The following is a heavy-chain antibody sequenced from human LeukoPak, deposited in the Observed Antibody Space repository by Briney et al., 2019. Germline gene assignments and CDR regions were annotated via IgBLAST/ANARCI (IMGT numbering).Heavy chain of an antibody. CDR3: ARAPSEIGGYYPEYFRH. V-gene: IGHV3-74*01. CDR2: IKSDGST. CDR1: GFTFSTYW. J-gene: IGHJ1*01. Sequence: GGSLRLSCAASGFTFSTYWMHWVRQAPGKGLVWVSRIKSDGSTNYADSVKGRFTISRDNANNTLPLQMNSLRPEDTGVYYCARAPSEIGGYYPEYFRHWGQGTLVTVSS. D-gene: IGHD3-22*01.